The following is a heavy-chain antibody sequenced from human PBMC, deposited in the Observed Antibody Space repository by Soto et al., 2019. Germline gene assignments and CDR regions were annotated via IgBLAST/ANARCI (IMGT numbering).Heavy chain of an antibody. D-gene: IGHD4-17*01. Sequence: VGSRSLSCSASGFTFRSYAIHWVRQAPGKGVEHVSAISHNGGSTYYADSVKGRFTIYRDNSRNTLYLQMSSLRAADTAVYYCVKDRSHGDYALIGDYWGQGTLVTVSS. CDR1: GFTFRSYA. CDR2: ISHNGGST. J-gene: IGHJ4*02. V-gene: IGHV3-64D*06. CDR3: VKDRSHGDYALIGDY.